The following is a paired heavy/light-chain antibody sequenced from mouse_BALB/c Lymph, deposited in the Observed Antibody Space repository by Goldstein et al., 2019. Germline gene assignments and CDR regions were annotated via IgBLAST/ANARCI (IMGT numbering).Light chain of an antibody. V-gene: IGKV8-27*01. J-gene: IGKJ2*01. CDR3: HQYLSSYT. Sequence: NIMMTQSPSSLAVSAGEKVTMSCKSSQSVLYSSNQKNYLAWYQQKPGQSPKLLIYWASTRESGVPDRFTGSGSGTDFTLTISTVQAEDLAVYYCHQYLSSYTFGGGTKLEIK. CDR1: QSVLYSSNQKNY. CDR2: WAS.
Heavy chain of an antibody. J-gene: IGHJ3*01. CDR2: IYPGSNDT. Sequence: EVQLQQSGTVLARPGASVKMSCKASGYSFTSYWMHWVKQRPGQGLEWIGDIYPGSNDTTYNQKFKGKAKLTAVTTASTAYMELSSLTNEDSAVYYCTRFLRGTPFAYWGQGTLVTVSA. CDR3: TRFLRGTPFAY. V-gene: IGHV1-5*01. D-gene: IGHD3-3*01. CDR1: GYSFTSYW.